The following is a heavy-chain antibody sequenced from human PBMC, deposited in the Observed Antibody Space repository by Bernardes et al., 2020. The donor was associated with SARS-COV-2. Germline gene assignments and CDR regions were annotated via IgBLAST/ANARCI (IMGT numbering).Heavy chain of an antibody. CDR3: ARDGVYSGYTFDY. CDR2: IIPMLGLP. CDR1: GGTFSSYT. Sequence: SVKVSCMASGGTFSSYTISWVRQAPGQGLEWMGRIIPMLGLPHYAQKFQGRVTLTADKSTGIAYMELSSLRSEDTAVYYCARDGVYSGYTFDYWGQGTLVSVSA. J-gene: IGHJ4*02. V-gene: IGHV1-69*04. D-gene: IGHD5-12*01.